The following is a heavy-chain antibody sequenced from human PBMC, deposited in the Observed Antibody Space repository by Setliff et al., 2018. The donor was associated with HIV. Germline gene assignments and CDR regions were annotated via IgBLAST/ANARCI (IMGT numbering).Heavy chain of an antibody. CDR1: GFTVSSYY. CDR3: ARVRLYNSALDY. D-gene: IGHD3-22*01. Sequence: GGSLRLSCAASGFTVSSYYMAWVRQAPGKGLEWVSTIYSDGSTYHADSVKGRFTLSRDPSKNTLSLQMNTLRLEDTAVYDCARVRLYNSALDYWGQGTLVTVS. V-gene: IGHV3-66*02. CDR2: IYSDGST. J-gene: IGHJ4*02.